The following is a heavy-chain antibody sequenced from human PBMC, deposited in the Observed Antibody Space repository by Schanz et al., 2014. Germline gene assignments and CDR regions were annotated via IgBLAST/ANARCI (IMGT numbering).Heavy chain of an antibody. CDR2: ISGSGVIT. Sequence: EVQLVESGGGLVQPGGSLRLSCAASGFTFSSYAMSWVRQAPGKGLEWVSVISGSGVITYYEDSVKGRFTISRDNSKNTLYLQMNSLRAEDTAIYYCAKYRYSVFDFDYWGQGTLVTVSS. CDR3: AKYRYSVFDFDY. CDR1: GFTFSSYA. V-gene: IGHV3-23*04. J-gene: IGHJ4*02. D-gene: IGHD3-16*02.